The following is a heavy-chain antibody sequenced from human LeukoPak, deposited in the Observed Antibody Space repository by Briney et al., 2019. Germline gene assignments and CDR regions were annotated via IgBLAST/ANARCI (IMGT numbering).Heavy chain of an antibody. D-gene: IGHD2-15*01. V-gene: IGHV3-23*01. CDR2: ISSGGST. Sequence: GGSLRLSCAASGFIFNNYAMSWVRQAPGKGLECVSGISSGGSTYYADSVQGRFTISRDNSKNMLYLQMNTLRAEDTAVYYCAKEGGHSYDYFDYWGQGTLVTVSS. CDR3: AKEGGHSYDYFDY. CDR1: GFIFNNYA. J-gene: IGHJ4*02.